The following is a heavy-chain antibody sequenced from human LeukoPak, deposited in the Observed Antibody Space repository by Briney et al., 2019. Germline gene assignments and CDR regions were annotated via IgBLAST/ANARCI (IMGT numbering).Heavy chain of an antibody. J-gene: IGHJ4*02. CDR2: ICYSGST. Sequence: SSETLSLTCTVSGGSISSYYWSWIRQPPGKGLEWIGYICYSGSTNYNPSLKSRVTISVDTSKNQFSLKLSSVTAADTAVYYCARSAAAGMEGFDYWGQGTLVTVSS. V-gene: IGHV4-59*01. CDR1: GGSISSYY. CDR3: ARSAAAGMEGFDY. D-gene: IGHD6-13*01.